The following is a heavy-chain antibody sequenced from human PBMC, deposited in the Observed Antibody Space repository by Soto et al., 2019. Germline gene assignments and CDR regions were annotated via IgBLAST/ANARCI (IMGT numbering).Heavy chain of an antibody. CDR3: ARGSSIVGATALDY. J-gene: IGHJ4*02. CDR2: ISAYNGNT. CDR1: GYTFTSYG. V-gene: IGHV1-18*01. Sequence: ASVKVSCKXSGYTFTSYGISWVRQAPGQGLEWMGWISAYNGNTNYAQKLQGRVTMTTDTSTSTAYMELRSLRSDDTAVYYCARGSSIVGATALDYWGQGTLVTVSS. D-gene: IGHD1-26*01.